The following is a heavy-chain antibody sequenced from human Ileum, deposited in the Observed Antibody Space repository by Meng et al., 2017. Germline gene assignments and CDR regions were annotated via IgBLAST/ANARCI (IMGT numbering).Heavy chain of an antibody. CDR2: INHSGST. CDR1: GWSFSGYY. V-gene: IGHV4-34*01. D-gene: IGHD3-22*01. CDR3: ARGGHDSSGYYSFDY. Sequence: PQQWGPGLLTPSGALSLTWAVYGWSFSGYYWSWIRQPPGKGLEWIGEINHSGSTNYNPSLKSRVTISVDTSKNQFSLKLSSVTAADTAVYYCARGGHDSSGYYSFDYWGQGTLVTVSS. J-gene: IGHJ4*02.